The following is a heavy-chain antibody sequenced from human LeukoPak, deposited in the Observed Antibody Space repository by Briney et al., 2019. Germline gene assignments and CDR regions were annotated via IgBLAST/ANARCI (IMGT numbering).Heavy chain of an antibody. D-gene: IGHD3-22*01. CDR2: INPNSGGT. CDR1: GYTFTSYG. V-gene: IGHV1-2*02. Sequence: ASVKVSCKASGYTFTSYGISWVRQAPGQGLEWMGWINPNSGGTNYAQKFQGRVTMTRDTSISTAYMELSRLRSDDTAVYYCARDVYYYDSSGYFHPAYYFDYWGQGTLVTVSS. J-gene: IGHJ4*02. CDR3: ARDVYYYDSSGYFHPAYYFDY.